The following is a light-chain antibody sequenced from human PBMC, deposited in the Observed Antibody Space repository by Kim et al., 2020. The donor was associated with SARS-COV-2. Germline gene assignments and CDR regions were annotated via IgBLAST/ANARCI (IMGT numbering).Light chain of an antibody. CDR1: TESAPSFYL. J-gene: IGLJ2*01. CDR2: DTN. CDR3: LLDYNTIRV. Sequence: PGVTCSLPSGASTESAPSFYLPYWFQRKPGQAHTTLIYDTNNKPSWTPARFSGSLLGGKAALTLSGAQPEDEADYYCLLDYNTIRVFGGVTQLTVL. V-gene: IGLV7-46*01.